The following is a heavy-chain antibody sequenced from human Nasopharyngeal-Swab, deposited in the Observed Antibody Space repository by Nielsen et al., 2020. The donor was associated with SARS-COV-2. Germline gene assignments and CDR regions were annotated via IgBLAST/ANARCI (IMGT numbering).Heavy chain of an antibody. CDR3: ARDSPAGYYYYYGMDV. V-gene: IGHV3-48*04. J-gene: IGHJ6*02. Sequence: GSLKISCAASGFTFSSYSMNWVRQAPGKGLEWVSYISSSSSTIYYADSVKGRFTISRDNAKNSLYLQMNSLRAEDTAVYYCARDSPAGYYYYYGMDVWGQGTTVTVSS. CDR2: ISSSSSTI. CDR1: GFTFSSYS.